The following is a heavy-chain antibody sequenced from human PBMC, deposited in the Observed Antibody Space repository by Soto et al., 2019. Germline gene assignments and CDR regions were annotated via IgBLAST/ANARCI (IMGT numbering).Heavy chain of an antibody. V-gene: IGHV4-39*01. CDR1: GGSISSSSYY. CDR3: ARHSGYCSNGVCYWGY. CDR2: IYYSGST. Sequence: QLQLQESGPGLVKPSETLSLTCTVSGGSISSSSYYWGWIRQPPGKGLEWIGSIYYSGSTYYNPSLKSRVTTSVDTSKNQFSLKLSSVTAADTAVYYCARHSGYCSNGVCYWGYWGQGTLVTVSS. J-gene: IGHJ4*02. D-gene: IGHD2-8*01.